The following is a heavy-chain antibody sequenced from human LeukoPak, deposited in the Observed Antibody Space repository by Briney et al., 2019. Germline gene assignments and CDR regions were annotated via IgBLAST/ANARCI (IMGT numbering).Heavy chain of an antibody. CDR1: GFTFSSYS. J-gene: IGHJ4*02. D-gene: IGHD4-17*01. Sequence: SGGSLRLSCAASGFTFSSYSMNWVRQAPGKGLEWVSSISSSSSYIYYADSVKGRFTISRDNAKNSLYLQMNSLRAEDTAVYYCARDFGSRDYGDPKYYFDYWGQGTLVTVSS. V-gene: IGHV3-21*01. CDR2: ISSSSSYI. CDR3: ARDFGSRDYGDPKYYFDY.